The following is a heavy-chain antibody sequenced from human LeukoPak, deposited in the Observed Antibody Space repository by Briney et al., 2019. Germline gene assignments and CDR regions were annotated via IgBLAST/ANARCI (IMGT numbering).Heavy chain of an antibody. CDR3: AKDTPVGYYYYYGMDV. CDR2: ISYDGSNK. J-gene: IGHJ6*02. CDR1: GFTFSSYG. V-gene: IGHV3-30*18. Sequence: PGRSLRLSCAASGFTFSSYGMHWVRQAPGKGLEWVAVISYDGSNKYYADSVKGRFTISRDNSKNTLYLQMYSLRAEDTAVYYCAKDTPVGYYYYYGMDVWGQGTTVTVSS.